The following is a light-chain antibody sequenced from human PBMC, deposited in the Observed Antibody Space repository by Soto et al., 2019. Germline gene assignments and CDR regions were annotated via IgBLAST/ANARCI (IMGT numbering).Light chain of an antibody. V-gene: IGKV3-20*01. CDR3: QQYGSSPIT. J-gene: IGKJ5*01. Sequence: EIVLTQSPGTLSLSPGERATLSCRASETISSSYLAWYQQKPGQAPRPLIYGSSSRATGIPDRFSGSGSGTDFTLTISRLEPEDFAVYYCQQYGSSPITFGEGTRLEIK. CDR2: GSS. CDR1: ETISSSY.